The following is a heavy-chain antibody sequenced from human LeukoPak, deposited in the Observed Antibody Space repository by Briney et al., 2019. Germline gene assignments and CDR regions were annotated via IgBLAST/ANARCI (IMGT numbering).Heavy chain of an antibody. V-gene: IGHV4-4*07. Sequence: SETLSLTCTVSGGSISSYYWSWIRQPAGKGLEWIGRIYTSGSTNYNPSLKSRVTMSVDTSKNQFSLKLSSVTAADTAVYYCARGYCSGGSCYSSSGDAFDIWGQGTMVTVSS. D-gene: IGHD2-15*01. J-gene: IGHJ3*02. CDR1: GGSISSYY. CDR2: IYTSGST. CDR3: ARGYCSGGSCYSSSGDAFDI.